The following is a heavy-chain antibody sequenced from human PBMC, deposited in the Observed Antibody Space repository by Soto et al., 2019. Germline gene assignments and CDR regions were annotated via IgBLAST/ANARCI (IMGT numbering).Heavy chain of an antibody. CDR3: ARGSTTEKVDS. CDR2: IYDTGSA. J-gene: IGHJ4*02. Sequence: SETLSLTCSVSGGSIRSGDYYWSWIRQPPGKGPEWIGYIYDTGSAYYNPSLESRVTMSVDTSKNQFSLTLSSVTAADTAIYYCARGSTTEKVDSWGQGILVTVSS. CDR1: GGSIRSGDYY. V-gene: IGHV4-30-4*01.